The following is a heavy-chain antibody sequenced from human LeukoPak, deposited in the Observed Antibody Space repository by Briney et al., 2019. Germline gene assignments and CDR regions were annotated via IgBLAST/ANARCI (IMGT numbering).Heavy chain of an antibody. V-gene: IGHV3-33*01. CDR1: GFTFSSYG. Sequence: AGSLRLSCAASGFTFSSYGMHWVRQAPGKGLEWVAVIWYDGSNKYYADSVKGRFTISRDNAKNSLYLRMHSLRDEDTAVYYCARDPRSSGWSIYYFDYWGQGTLVTVSS. J-gene: IGHJ4*02. CDR2: IWYDGSNK. D-gene: IGHD6-19*01. CDR3: ARDPRSSGWSIYYFDY.